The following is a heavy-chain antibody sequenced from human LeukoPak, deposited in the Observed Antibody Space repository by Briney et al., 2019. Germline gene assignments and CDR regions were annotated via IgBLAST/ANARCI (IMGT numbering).Heavy chain of an antibody. Sequence: SETLSLTCTVSGGSISNYYWNWIRQPPGKGLEWIGYIYYTGSTNYNPSLKSRVTISVDTSKNQFSLKLSSVTAADTAVYYCASHGPGSLTWGQGALVTVSS. V-gene: IGHV4-59*01. CDR1: GGSISNYY. CDR2: IYYTGST. J-gene: IGHJ5*02. CDR3: ASHGPGSLT. D-gene: IGHD3-10*01.